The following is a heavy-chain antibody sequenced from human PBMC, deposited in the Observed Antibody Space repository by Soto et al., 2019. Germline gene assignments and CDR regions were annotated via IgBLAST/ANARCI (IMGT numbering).Heavy chain of an antibody. Sequence: GGSLRLSCAASGFTFSSYAMSWVRQAQGQGLEWVSAISGSGGSTYYADSVKGRFTISRDNSKNTLYLQMNSLRAEDTAVYYCAKSKWLRPKRGAFDIWGQGTMVTVSS. CDR3: AKSKWLRPKRGAFDI. CDR1: GFTFSSYA. CDR2: ISGSGGST. V-gene: IGHV3-23*01. J-gene: IGHJ3*02. D-gene: IGHD5-12*01.